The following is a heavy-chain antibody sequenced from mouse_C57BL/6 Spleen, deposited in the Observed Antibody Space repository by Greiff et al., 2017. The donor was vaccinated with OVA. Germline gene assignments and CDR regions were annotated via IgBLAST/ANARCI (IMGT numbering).Heavy chain of an antibody. CDR1: GYTFTSYW. V-gene: IGHV1-53*01. J-gene: IGHJ4*01. D-gene: IGHD2-1*01. Sequence: QVQLQQSGTELVKPGASVKLSCKASGYTFTSYWMHWVKQRPGQGLEWIGNINPSNGGTNYNEKFKSKATLTVDKSSSTAYMQLSSLTSEDSAVYYGAKSHINYGNPYYGMDYWGQGTSVTVSS. CDR3: AKSHINYGNPYYGMDY. CDR2: INPSNGGT.